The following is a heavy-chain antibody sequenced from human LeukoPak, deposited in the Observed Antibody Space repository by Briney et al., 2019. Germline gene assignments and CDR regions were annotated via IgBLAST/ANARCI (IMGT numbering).Heavy chain of an antibody. J-gene: IGHJ4*02. D-gene: IGHD3-3*01. V-gene: IGHV1-18*01. CDR2: ISAYNGNT. Sequence: ASVKGSCKASGYTFTSYGISWVRQAPGQGLEWMGWISAYNGNTNYAQKLQGRVTMTTDTSTSTAYMELRSLRSVDTAVYYCARDLFPYYDFWSGDYWGQGALVTVSS. CDR3: ARDLFPYYDFWSGDY. CDR1: GYTFTSYG.